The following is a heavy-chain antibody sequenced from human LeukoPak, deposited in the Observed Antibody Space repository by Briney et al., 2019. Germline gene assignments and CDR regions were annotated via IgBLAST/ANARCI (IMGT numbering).Heavy chain of an antibody. CDR3: ARDGITIFGVAPPGAFDI. CDR2: IYYSGST. V-gene: IGHV4-30-4*08. D-gene: IGHD3-3*01. Sequence: SETLSLTCTVSGGSISSGDYYWSWIRQPPGKGLEGIGYIYYSGSTYYNPSLKSRVTISVDTSKNQFSLKLSSATAADTAVYYCARDGITIFGVAPPGAFDIWGQGTMVTVSS. J-gene: IGHJ3*02. CDR1: GGSISSGDYY.